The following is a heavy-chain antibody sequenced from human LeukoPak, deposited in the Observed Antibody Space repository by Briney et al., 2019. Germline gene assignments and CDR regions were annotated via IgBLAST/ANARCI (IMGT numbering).Heavy chain of an antibody. D-gene: IGHD6-6*01. Sequence: SETPSLTCTVSGASITTYYWTWIRQPPGKGLEWIGYIYHSGSTNYTPSLKSRVTISLDTSRNQFSLRLSSVTAADTAVYFCAREYSTSSEGDYFDYWGQGSLVTVSS. J-gene: IGHJ4*02. V-gene: IGHV4-59*01. CDR3: AREYSTSSEGDYFDY. CDR2: IYHSGST. CDR1: GASITTYY.